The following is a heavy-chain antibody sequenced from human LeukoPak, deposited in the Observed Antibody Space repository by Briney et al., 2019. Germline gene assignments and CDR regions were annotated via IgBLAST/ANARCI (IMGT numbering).Heavy chain of an antibody. CDR3: ARGRHFGPGTHYMAFYSDS. D-gene: IGHD3-10*01. CDR2: VKYDGSEK. J-gene: IGHJ4*02. Sequence: GGSLRLSCAASGFTFNDYWMNWVRQAPGKGLEWVANVKYDGSEKYYVDSVKGRFTISRDNAKNSLYLQMNSLRAEDTAVYYCARGRHFGPGTHYMAFYSDSWGQGTLVTVSS. CDR1: GFTFNDYW. V-gene: IGHV3-7*04.